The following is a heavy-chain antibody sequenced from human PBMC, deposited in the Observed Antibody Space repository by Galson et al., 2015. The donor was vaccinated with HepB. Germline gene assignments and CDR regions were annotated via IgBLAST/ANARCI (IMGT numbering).Heavy chain of an antibody. CDR1: GFTFDDYG. D-gene: IGHD2-2*01. V-gene: IGHV3-20*01. J-gene: IGHJ5*02. CDR2: INWNGGST. CDR3: ARTIIVVVPAANAYNWFDP. Sequence: SLRLSCAASGFTFDDYGMGWVRQAPGKGLEWVSGINWNGGSTGYADSVKGRFTISRDNAKNSLYLQMNSLRAEDTALYHCARTIIVVVPAANAYNWFDPWGQGTLVTVSS.